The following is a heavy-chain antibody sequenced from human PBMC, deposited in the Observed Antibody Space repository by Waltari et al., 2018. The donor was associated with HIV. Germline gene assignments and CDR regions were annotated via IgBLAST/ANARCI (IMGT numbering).Heavy chain of an antibody. Sequence: QLQLQESGPGLVKPSETLSLTCTVSGGSISSSSYYWGWIRQPPGKGLEWIGSIYYSGRTYHSPSLKSRVTISVDTSKNQFSLKLSSVTAADTAVYYCARRDGSGWDNYYYGMDVWGQGTTVTVSS. CDR1: GGSISSSSYY. CDR2: IYYSGRT. CDR3: ARRDGSGWDNYYYGMDV. J-gene: IGHJ6*02. V-gene: IGHV4-39*01. D-gene: IGHD6-19*01.